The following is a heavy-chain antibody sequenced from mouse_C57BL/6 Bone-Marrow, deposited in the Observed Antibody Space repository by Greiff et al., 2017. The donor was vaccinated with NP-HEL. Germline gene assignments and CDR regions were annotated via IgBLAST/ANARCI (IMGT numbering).Heavy chain of an antibody. CDR1: GFTFNTYA. Sequence: EVKLVESGGGLVQPKGSLKLSCAASGFTFNTYAMHWVRQAPGKGLEWVARIRSKGSNYAKYYADSVKEKFTISRDDSQSMLYLQMNNLKTEDTAMYYCVRDGYYGSSRYFDVWGTGTTVTVSS. D-gene: IGHD1-1*01. CDR3: VRDGYYGSSRYFDV. V-gene: IGHV10-3*01. J-gene: IGHJ1*03. CDR2: IRSKGSNYAK.